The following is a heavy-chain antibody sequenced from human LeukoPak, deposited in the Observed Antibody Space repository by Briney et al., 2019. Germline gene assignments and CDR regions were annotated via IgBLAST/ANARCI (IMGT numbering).Heavy chain of an antibody. CDR3: ARAGGSYSGSGAKYFDY. CDR2: IYSTVST. Sequence: SETLSLTCTVSRGSISSHYCSWIRQPPGKGLEWIVYIYSTVSTNYTPSPKSRVTISVDTSKNQFSLKLSSVTAADTAVYYCARAGGSYSGSGAKYFDYWGQGTLVTVSS. D-gene: IGHD1-26*01. J-gene: IGHJ4*02. V-gene: IGHV4-59*11. CDR1: RGSISSHY.